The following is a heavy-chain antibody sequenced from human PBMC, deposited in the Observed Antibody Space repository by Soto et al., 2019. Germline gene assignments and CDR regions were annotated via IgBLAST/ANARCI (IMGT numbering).Heavy chain of an antibody. CDR2: VTGSGGST. Sequence: EVQLLESGGGLVQPGGSLRLSCAASGFTFSSHAMSWVRQAPGKGLEWVSIVTGSGGSTYYADSVKGRFTISRDNSKNMLYLQMNSLRAEDTAVYYCAKDYAGSYYYFDYWGQGTLVTVSS. CDR3: AKDYAGSYYYFDY. J-gene: IGHJ4*02. D-gene: IGHD1-26*01. CDR1: GFTFSSHA. V-gene: IGHV3-23*01.